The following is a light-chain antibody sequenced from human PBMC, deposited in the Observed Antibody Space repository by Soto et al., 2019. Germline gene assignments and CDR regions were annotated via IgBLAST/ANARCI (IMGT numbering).Light chain of an antibody. J-gene: IGKJ2*01. CDR1: RTVFNF. Sequence: EIALTQSPATLSLSPGERATLSCRANRTVFNFLIWYQQKPGQAPRLLIYDASNRATDIPARFSGTGSGTDFRLTISSLESEDFALYFCQQRAIWPYTFGPGTKLEIK. V-gene: IGKV3-11*01. CDR3: QQRAIWPYT. CDR2: DAS.